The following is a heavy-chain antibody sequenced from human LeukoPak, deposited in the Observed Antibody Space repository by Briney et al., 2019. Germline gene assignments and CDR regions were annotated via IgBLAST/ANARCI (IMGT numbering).Heavy chain of an antibody. CDR2: ISAYNGNT. CDR1: GYTFTSYG. Sequence: GASVKVSCKASGYTFTSYGISWVRQAPGQGLEWMGWISAYNGNTNYAQKLQGRVTMTTDTSTSTAYMELSSLRSEDTAVYYCARDGRNDSSGYYSADYWGQGTLVTVSS. V-gene: IGHV1-18*01. J-gene: IGHJ4*02. CDR3: ARDGRNDSSGYYSADY. D-gene: IGHD3-22*01.